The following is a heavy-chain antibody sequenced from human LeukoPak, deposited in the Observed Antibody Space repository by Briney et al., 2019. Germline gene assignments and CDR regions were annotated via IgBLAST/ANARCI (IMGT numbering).Heavy chain of an antibody. CDR1: DGSISSYY. V-gene: IGHV4-59*01. Sequence: SETLSLTCTVSDGSISSYYWSWIRQPPGKGLEWIGYIYYSGSTNYNPSLKSRVTISVDTSKNQFSLKLSSVTAADTAVYYCARDRGDAFDIWGQGTMVTVSS. CDR3: ARDRGDAFDI. J-gene: IGHJ3*02. CDR2: IYYSGST.